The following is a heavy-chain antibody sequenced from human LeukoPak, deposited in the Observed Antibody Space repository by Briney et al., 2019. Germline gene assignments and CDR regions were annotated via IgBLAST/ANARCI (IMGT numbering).Heavy chain of an antibody. Sequence: GGSLRLSCAASGFTFSSYGMSWVRQAPGKGLEWVGHIKGKTDGGTTDYAAPVQGRFTISRDDSKNTLFLQMNSLKTEDTAVYYCTTGTWIQLWLADYWGQGTLVTVSS. J-gene: IGHJ4*02. CDR2: IKGKTDGGTT. V-gene: IGHV3-15*01. CDR1: GFTFSSYG. CDR3: TTGTWIQLWLADY. D-gene: IGHD5-18*01.